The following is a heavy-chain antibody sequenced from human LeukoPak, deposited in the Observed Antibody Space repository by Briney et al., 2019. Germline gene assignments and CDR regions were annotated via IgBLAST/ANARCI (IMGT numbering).Heavy chain of an antibody. V-gene: IGHV3-23*01. D-gene: IGHD2-2*01. CDR1: GFTFSGHW. J-gene: IGHJ4*02. Sequence: GGSLRLSCAASGFTFSGHWMSWVRQAPGKGLEWVSAISGSGGSTYYADSVKGRFTISRDNAKNSLYLQMNSLRAEDTAVYYCASITRVDDYWGQGTLVTVSS. CDR3: ASITRVDDY. CDR2: ISGSGGST.